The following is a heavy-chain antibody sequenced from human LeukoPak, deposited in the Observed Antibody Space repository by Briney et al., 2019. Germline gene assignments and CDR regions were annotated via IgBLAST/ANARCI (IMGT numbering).Heavy chain of an antibody. D-gene: IGHD3-10*01. CDR1: GYTFTRYG. J-gene: IGHJ3*02. CDR3: ARDWYYYDSRSYDTFDI. V-gene: IGHV1-18*01. Sequence: ASVKVSCKASGYTFTRYGISWVRRAPGQGLEWMGWTGTFNGHTNYAQKVQGRVTMTTDTSTSTVYMELRSLRSDDTAVYYCARDWYYYDSRSYDTFDIWGQGTKVTVSS. CDR2: TGTFNGHT.